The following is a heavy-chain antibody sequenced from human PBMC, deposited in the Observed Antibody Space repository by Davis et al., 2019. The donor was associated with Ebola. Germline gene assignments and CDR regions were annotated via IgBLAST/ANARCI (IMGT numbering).Heavy chain of an antibody. D-gene: IGHD6-13*01. CDR3: ATGDWAAAGTGY. J-gene: IGHJ4*02. V-gene: IGHV4-30-4*01. CDR1: GGSISSGDYY. Sequence: SETLSLTCTVSGGSISSGDYYWSWIRQPPGKGLEWIGYIYYSGSTYYNPPLKSRVTISVDTSKNQFSLKLSSVTAADTAVYYCATGDWAAAGTGYWGQGTLVTVSS. CDR2: IYYSGST.